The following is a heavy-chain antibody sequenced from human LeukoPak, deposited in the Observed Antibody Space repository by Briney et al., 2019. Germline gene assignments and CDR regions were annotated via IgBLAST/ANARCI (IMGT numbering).Heavy chain of an antibody. CDR1: GFTFDDYA. D-gene: IGHD3-22*01. J-gene: IGHJ6*02. V-gene: IGHV3-9*01. CDR3: AKDFKDSSEIMDV. Sequence: PGGSLRLSCAASGFTFDDYAMHWVRQAPGKGLEWVSGISWNSGSIGYADSVKGRFTISRDNAKNSLYLQMNSLRAEDTALYYCAKDFKDSSEIMDVWGQGTTVTVSS. CDR2: ISWNSGSI.